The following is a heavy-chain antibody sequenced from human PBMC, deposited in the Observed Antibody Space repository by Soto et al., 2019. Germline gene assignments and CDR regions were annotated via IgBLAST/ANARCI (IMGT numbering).Heavy chain of an antibody. J-gene: IGHJ6*02. Sequence: GGSLRLSCAASGFTFSSYSMNWVRQAPGKGLEWVSYISSSSSTIYYADSVKGRFTISRDNAKNSLYLQMNSLRDEDTAVYYCARDYDILTGSDMPYYYGMDVWGQGTTVTVSS. CDR1: GFTFSSYS. V-gene: IGHV3-48*02. CDR2: ISSSSSTI. D-gene: IGHD3-9*01. CDR3: ARDYDILTGSDMPYYYGMDV.